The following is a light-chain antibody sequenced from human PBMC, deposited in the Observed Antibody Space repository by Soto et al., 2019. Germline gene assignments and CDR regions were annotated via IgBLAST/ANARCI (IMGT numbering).Light chain of an antibody. CDR2: GAS. J-gene: IGKJ4*01. CDR3: QQANSFPLT. V-gene: IGKV3D-15*01. Sequence: EIVMTQSPATLSMSPGERATLSCRASQSVRSNLAWYHQKPGQAPRLLIYGASTRATGIPARFSGSGSGTEFTLTINSLQSEDFATYYCQQANSFPLTFGGGTKVEIK. CDR1: QSVRSN.